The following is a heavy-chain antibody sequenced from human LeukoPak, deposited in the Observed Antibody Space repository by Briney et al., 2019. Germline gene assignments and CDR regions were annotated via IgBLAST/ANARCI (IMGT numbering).Heavy chain of an antibody. V-gene: IGHV1-2*02. Sequence: ASVKVSCKASGYTFTGYYMHWVRQAPGQGLEWMGWINPNSGGTNYAQKFQGRVTMTRDTSISTAYMELSRLRSDDTAVYYCARVKEKVVLIINRDSYYYMDVWGKGTTVTVSS. CDR3: ARVKEKVVLIINRDSYYYMDV. CDR1: GYTFTGYY. D-gene: IGHD3-22*01. J-gene: IGHJ6*03. CDR2: INPNSGGT.